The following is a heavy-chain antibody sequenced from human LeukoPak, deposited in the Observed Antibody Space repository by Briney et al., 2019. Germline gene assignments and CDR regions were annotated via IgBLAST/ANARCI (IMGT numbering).Heavy chain of an antibody. CDR1: GFTFSSYS. J-gene: IGHJ4*02. V-gene: IGHV3-21*04. CDR2: ISSSSSYI. CDR3: AKWKYSNSGIDDY. Sequence: PGGSLRLSCAASGFTFSSYSMNWVRQAPGKGLEWVSSISSSSSYIYYADSVKGRFTISRDNAKNSLYLQMNGLRAEDTAVYYCAKWKYSNSGIDDYWGQGTLVTVSS. D-gene: IGHD6-6*01.